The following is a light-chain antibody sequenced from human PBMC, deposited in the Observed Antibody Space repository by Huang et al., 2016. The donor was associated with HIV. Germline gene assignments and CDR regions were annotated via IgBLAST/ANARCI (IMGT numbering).Light chain of an antibody. V-gene: IGKV3-20*01. Sequence: EIVLTQSPGTLSLSPGERATLSCRASQSVSSGYLAWYQQKPGQAPRLLIYAASSRATGIPDRFSGSGSGTDFTLTISRPEPEDFAVYYCQQYASPWTFGPGAKVEIK. CDR1: QSVSSGY. J-gene: IGKJ1*01. CDR3: QQYASPWT. CDR2: AAS.